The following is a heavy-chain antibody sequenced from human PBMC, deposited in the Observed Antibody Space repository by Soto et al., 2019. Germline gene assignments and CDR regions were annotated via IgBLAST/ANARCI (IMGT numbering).Heavy chain of an antibody. CDR3: ARDGVTMVRGGRYYGMDV. CDR1: GGSISSYY. D-gene: IGHD3-10*01. V-gene: IGHV4-59*01. J-gene: IGHJ6*02. Sequence: SETLSLTCTVSGGSISSYYWSWIRQPPGKGLEWIGYIYYSGSTNYNPSLKSRVTISVDTSKNQFSLKLSSVTAADTAVYYCARDGVTMVRGGRYYGMDVWGQGTTVTVSS. CDR2: IYYSGST.